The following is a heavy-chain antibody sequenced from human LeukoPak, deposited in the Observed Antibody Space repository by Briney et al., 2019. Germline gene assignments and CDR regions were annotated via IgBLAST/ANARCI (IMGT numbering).Heavy chain of an antibody. D-gene: IGHD7-27*01. CDR2: IYSGGST. CDR1: GFTVSSNY. CDR3: ATNWGDYYYGMDV. V-gene: IGHV3-53*01. J-gene: IGHJ6*02. Sequence: GGSLRLSCAASGFTVSSNYMSWVRQAPGKGLEWVSVIYSGGSTYYADSVKGRFTISRDNSKNMLYLQMNSLRAEDTAVYYCATNWGDYYYGMDVWGQGTTV.